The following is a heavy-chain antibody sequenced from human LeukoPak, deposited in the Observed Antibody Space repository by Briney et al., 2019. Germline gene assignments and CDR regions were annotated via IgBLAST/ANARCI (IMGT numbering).Heavy chain of an antibody. J-gene: IGHJ6*03. D-gene: IGHD6-13*01. CDR2: ISTYNGNT. Sequence: ASVKVSCKASGYTFTSYGITWVRQAPGQGLEWMGWISTYNGNTNYAQKLQGRVTMTTDTSTSTAYMELRSLRSDDTAVYYCATLGSSSYYYYYMDVWGKGTTVTVSS. CDR1: GYTFTSYG. V-gene: IGHV1-18*01. CDR3: ATLGSSSYYYYYMDV.